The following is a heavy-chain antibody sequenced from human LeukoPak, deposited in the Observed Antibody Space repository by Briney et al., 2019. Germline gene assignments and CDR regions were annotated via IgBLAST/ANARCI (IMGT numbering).Heavy chain of an antibody. V-gene: IGHV3-48*03. CDR2: ISSSGSTI. CDR1: GFTFSSYE. D-gene: IGHD6-13*01. J-gene: IGHJ4*02. Sequence: PGGSLRLSCAASGFTFSSYEMNWVRQAPGKGLEWVSYISSSGSTIYYADCVKGRFTISRDNAKNSLYLQMNSLRAEDTAVYYCARVSIAAAGIDYWGQGTLVTVSS. CDR3: ARVSIAAAGIDY.